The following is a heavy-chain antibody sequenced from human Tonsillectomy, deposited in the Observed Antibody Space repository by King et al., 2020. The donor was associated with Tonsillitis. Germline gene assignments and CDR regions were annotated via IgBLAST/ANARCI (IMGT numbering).Heavy chain of an antibody. D-gene: IGHD3-3*01. Sequence: VQLAESGGGLVQPGGSLRLSCAASGFTFSSYSMNWVRQAPGKGLEWVSYISSSSSTIYYEDSVKGRITIARDNAKNSLYLQMNSLRAEDKAVYYCARGGITIFGVVITPFDYWGQGTLVTVSS. CDR3: ARGGITIFGVVITPFDY. V-gene: IGHV3-48*01. J-gene: IGHJ4*02. CDR1: GFTFSSYS. CDR2: ISSSSSTI.